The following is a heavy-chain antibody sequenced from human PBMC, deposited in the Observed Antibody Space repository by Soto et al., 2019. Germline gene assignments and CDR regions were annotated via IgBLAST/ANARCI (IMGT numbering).Heavy chain of an antibody. V-gene: IGHV4-59*01. D-gene: IGHD1-26*01. CDR2: IYYSGST. Sequence: SETLSLTCTVSGGSISSYYWSWIRQPPGKGLEWIGYIYYSGSTNYNPSLKSRVTISVDTSKNQFSLKLSSVTAADTAVYYCASSSGRYYLGYNWFAPWGQGTLVTVSS. CDR1: GGSISSYY. J-gene: IGHJ5*02. CDR3: ASSSGRYYLGYNWFAP.